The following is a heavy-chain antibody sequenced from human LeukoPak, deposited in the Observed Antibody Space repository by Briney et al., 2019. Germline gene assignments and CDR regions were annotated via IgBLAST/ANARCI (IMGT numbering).Heavy chain of an antibody. CDR1: GFTSSNFP. Sequence: PGGSLRLSCSASGFTSSNFPMHWVRQAPGKGLEYVSAVSSDGGSTYYADSVRGRFTISRDNSKNTLSLQMGSLRAEDTAVYYCVKAILFGSVSYYADWGQGTLVTVSS. D-gene: IGHD3-22*01. J-gene: IGHJ4*02. CDR2: VSSDGGST. V-gene: IGHV3-64D*09. CDR3: VKAILFGSVSYYAD.